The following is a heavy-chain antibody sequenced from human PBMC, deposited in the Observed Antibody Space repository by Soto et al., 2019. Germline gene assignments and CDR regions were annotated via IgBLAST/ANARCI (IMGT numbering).Heavy chain of an antibody. D-gene: IGHD3-16*01. J-gene: IGHJ6*02. CDR3: AKLLRLGELFVHSYGMNV. Sequence: GGSLRLSCVASGFTFSSYAMTWVRQTPGKGLEWVSATSMSGGSTYYADSVKGRLSISRDNSKNTLYLPMNSLRAEDTAVYYCAKLLRLGELFVHSYGMNVRGQGTTVTVSS. CDR2: TSMSGGST. V-gene: IGHV3-23*01. CDR1: GFTFSSYA.